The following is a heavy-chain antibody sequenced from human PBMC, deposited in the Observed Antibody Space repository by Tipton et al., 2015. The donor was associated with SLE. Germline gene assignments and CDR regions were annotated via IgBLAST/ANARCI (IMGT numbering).Heavy chain of an antibody. V-gene: IGHV3-9*01. CDR1: GFTFDDYA. CDR3: ARRALGDAFDL. Sequence: SLRLSCAASGFTFDDYAIHWVRQAPGKGLEWVSGISWDSASIGYADSVRGRFTISRDNGKNSLYLQMNSLRAEDTAVFYCARRALGDAFDLWGQGTMVTVSS. J-gene: IGHJ3*01. CDR2: ISWDSASI.